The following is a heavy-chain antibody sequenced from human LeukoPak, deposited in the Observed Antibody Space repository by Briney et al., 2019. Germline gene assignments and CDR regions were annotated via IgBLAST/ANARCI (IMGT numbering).Heavy chain of an antibody. CDR2: IKQDGSEK. J-gene: IGHJ4*02. V-gene: IGHV3-7*01. CDR1: GFTFSSYS. D-gene: IGHD6-19*01. CDR3: ARDEEAVAGRQTTFNY. Sequence: PGGSLRLSCAASGFTFSSYSMNWVRQAPGKGLEWVANIKQDGSEKNYVDSVKGRFTISRDNAKNSVDLQMNSLRAEDTAVYYCARDEEAVAGRQTTFNYWGQGTLVTVSS.